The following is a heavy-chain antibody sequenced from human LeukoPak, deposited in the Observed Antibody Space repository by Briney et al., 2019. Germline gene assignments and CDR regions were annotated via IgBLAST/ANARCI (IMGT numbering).Heavy chain of an antibody. CDR3: ARLDCTSGRCHPYDY. D-gene: IGHD2-15*01. Sequence: SETLSLTCAVYGGSFSGYYWSWIRQPPGKGLEWIGEINHSGSTNYNPSLKSRVTISVDTSKKQFSLKLSSVTAADTAVYFCARLDCTSGRCHPYDYWGQGTLVTVSS. V-gene: IGHV4-34*01. J-gene: IGHJ4*02. CDR1: GGSFSGYY. CDR2: INHSGST.